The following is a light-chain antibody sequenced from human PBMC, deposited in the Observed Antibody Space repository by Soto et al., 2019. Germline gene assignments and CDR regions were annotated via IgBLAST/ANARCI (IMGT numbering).Light chain of an antibody. J-gene: IGKJ1*01. CDR2: GAS. Sequence: DIQMTQSPSTLSASVGDTVTVTCRASQSVSGWLAWYQQKPGKAPKLLIYGASSLESGVPSRFSGSGSGTEFTLTISSLQPDDFATYYCQQYNSYSGTFGQGTKVDIK. CDR1: QSVSGW. V-gene: IGKV1-5*01. CDR3: QQYNSYSGT.